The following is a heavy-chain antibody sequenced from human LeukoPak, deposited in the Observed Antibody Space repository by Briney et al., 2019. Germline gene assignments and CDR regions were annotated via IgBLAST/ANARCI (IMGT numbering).Heavy chain of an antibody. Sequence: GGSLRLSCAASGVTFSSDYMSWVRQAPGKGLEWVSVIYSGGSTYYADSVKGRFSISRDNSKNTLYLQMNSLRAEDTAVYYCARDCSSTSCSAHYWGQGTLVTVSS. D-gene: IGHD2-2*01. CDR3: ARDCSSTSCSAHY. CDR2: IYSGGST. J-gene: IGHJ4*02. V-gene: IGHV3-53*01. CDR1: GVTFSSDY.